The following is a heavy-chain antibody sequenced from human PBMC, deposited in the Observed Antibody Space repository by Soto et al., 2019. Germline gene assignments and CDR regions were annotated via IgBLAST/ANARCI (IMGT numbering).Heavy chain of an antibody. J-gene: IGHJ6*04. CDR1: GFTVSSKY. V-gene: IGHV3-66*01. Sequence: EVQLVESGGGLVQPGGSLRLSCAASGFTVSSKYMTWVRQAPGKGLEWVSVIQSGGTTYYADSVKGRFTISRDTSENTLHRQMDSLRVKDTAVYYCAREDVLCDGGRCYGIPLAVWGKGTTVTVSS. CDR2: IQSGGTT. CDR3: AREDVLCDGGRCYGIPLAV. D-gene: IGHD2-15*01.